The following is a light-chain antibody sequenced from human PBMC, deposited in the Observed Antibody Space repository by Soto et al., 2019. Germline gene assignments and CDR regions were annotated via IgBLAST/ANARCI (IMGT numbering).Light chain of an antibody. J-gene: IGLJ1*01. Sequence: QSALTQPASLSGSPGQSITISCTGTSSDFGSYNLVSWYQQHPDKAPKLMIFDGSLRPSGVSDRFSGYKFGNTASLTISGLQAEDEADYYCCSYAGSSTLVFGTGTKLTVL. CDR1: SSDFGSYNL. V-gene: IGLV2-23*01. CDR2: DGS. CDR3: CSYAGSSTLV.